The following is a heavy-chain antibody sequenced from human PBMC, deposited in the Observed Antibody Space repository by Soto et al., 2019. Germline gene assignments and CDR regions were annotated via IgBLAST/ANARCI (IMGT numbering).Heavy chain of an antibody. CDR2: ISSSSSTI. CDR1: GFTFSSYS. CDR3: AGDYSSSSN. Sequence: EVQLVESGGGLVQPGGSLRLSCAASGFTFSSYSMNWVRQAPGKGLEWVSYISSSSSTIYYADSVKGRFTISRDNAKNSLYLQMSSLRDEDTAVYYCAGDYSSSSNWGQGTLVTVSS. D-gene: IGHD6-6*01. V-gene: IGHV3-48*02. J-gene: IGHJ4*02.